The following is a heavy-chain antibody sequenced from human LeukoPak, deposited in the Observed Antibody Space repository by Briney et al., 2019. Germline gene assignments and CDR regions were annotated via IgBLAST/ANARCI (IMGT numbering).Heavy chain of an antibody. CDR2: IYTSGST. CDR1: GGSITSHY. V-gene: IGHV4-4*09. D-gene: IGHD3-22*01. J-gene: IGHJ4*02. Sequence: PSETLSLTCSVSGGSITSHYWSWIRQPPGKGLEWIGYIYTSGSTNYNPSLKSRVTISVDTSKNQFSLKLSSVTAADTAVYYCARHRDDSSGYIPLQLDYWGQGTLVTVSS. CDR3: ARHRDDSSGYIPLQLDY.